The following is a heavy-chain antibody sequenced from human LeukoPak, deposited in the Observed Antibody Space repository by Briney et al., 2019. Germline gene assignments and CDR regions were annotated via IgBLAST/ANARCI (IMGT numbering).Heavy chain of an antibody. D-gene: IGHD3-10*01. CDR3: ARTMVRGVKPPHFDY. CDR1: GGSISSSSYY. CDR2: IYYSGST. J-gene: IGHJ4*02. V-gene: IGHV4-39*01. Sequence: PSETLSLTCTVSGGSISSSSYYWGWIRQPPGKGLEWIGSIYYSGSTYYNPSLKSRVTISVDTSKNQFSLKLSSVTAADTAVYYCARTMVRGVKPPHFDYWGQGTLVTVSS.